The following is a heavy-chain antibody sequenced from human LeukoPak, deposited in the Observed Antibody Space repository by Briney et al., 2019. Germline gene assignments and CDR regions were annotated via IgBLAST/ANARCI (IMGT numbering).Heavy chain of an antibody. V-gene: IGHV5-51*01. J-gene: IGHJ4*02. CDR3: ARSPDTIYFGS. CDR1: GYSFTNYW. Sequence: GESLKISCKGSGYSFTNYWIGWVRQMPGKGLEWMGISYRSDSDTRYSPSFQGQVTISADKSISTAYLQWSSLKASDTAMYYCARSPDTIYFGSWGQGTLVTVSS. CDR2: SYRSDSDT. D-gene: IGHD5-18*01.